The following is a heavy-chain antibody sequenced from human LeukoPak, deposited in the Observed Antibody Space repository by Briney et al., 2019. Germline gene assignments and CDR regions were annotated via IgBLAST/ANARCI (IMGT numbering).Heavy chain of an antibody. CDR3: AKAPLRVVPAATTDYYYYMDV. CDR2: ISSSSSYI. CDR1: GFTFSSYS. J-gene: IGHJ6*03. D-gene: IGHD2-2*01. Sequence: PGGSLRLSCAASGFTFSSYSMNWVRQAPGKGLEWVSSISSSSSYIYYADSVKGRFTISRDDAKNSLYLQMNSLRAEDTAVYYCAKAPLRVVPAATTDYYYYMDVWGKGTTVTVSS. V-gene: IGHV3-21*01.